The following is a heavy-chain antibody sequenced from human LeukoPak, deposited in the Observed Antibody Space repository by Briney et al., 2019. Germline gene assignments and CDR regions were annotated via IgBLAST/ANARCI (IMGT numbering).Heavy chain of an antibody. CDR3: ARLAPPSLTMVRGVISA. CDR2: IYYSGST. D-gene: IGHD3-10*01. V-gene: IGHV4-59*08. Sequence: SETLSLTCTVSGGSISSHYWSWIRQPPGKGLEWIGYIYYSGSTNYNPSLKSRVTISVDTSKNQFSLKLSSVTAADTAVYYCARLAPPSLTMVRGVISAWGQGTLVTVSS. CDR1: GGSISSHY. J-gene: IGHJ5*02.